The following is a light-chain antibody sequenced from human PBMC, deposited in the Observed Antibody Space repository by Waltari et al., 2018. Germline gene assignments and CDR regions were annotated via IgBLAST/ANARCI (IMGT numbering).Light chain of an antibody. CDR1: QSISSY. Sequence: DIQMTQSPSSLPASVGDRVTITCRASQSISSYLNWYQQKPGKAPKLLIYAASSLQSGVPSRFSGSGSGTEFTLTISSLQPEDFATYYCQRSYSTPLTFGGGTKVEIK. CDR2: AAS. V-gene: IGKV1-39*01. CDR3: QRSYSTPLT. J-gene: IGKJ4*01.